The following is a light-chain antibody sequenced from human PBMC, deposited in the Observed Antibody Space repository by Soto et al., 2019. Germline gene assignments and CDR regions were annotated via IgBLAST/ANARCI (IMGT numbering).Light chain of an antibody. J-gene: IGKJ2*01. CDR2: LAS. V-gene: IGKV1-5*03. CDR1: QTISSW. Sequence: DIQMTQSPSTLSASVGDRVTITCRASQTISSWLAWYQQKPGKAPKLLIYLASNLESGVPSRFSGSASGTEFTLTISSLQPDDFATYDCQQYDSYPRTFGQGTKLEI. CDR3: QQYDSYPRT.